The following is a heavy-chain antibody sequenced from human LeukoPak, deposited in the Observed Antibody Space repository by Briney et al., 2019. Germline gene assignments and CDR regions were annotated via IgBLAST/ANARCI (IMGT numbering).Heavy chain of an antibody. V-gene: IGHV3-7*01. CDR2: IKKDGSEK. D-gene: IGHD5-18*01. CDR3: ARDLSGIAGYTYGRGIDY. Sequence: LGGSLRLSCAASGFTFSSHWMSWVRQAPGKGLEWVANIKKDGSEKYYVDAVKGRFTISRDNAKTSLYLQMNSLRAEDTAVYYCARDLSGIAGYTYGRGIDYWGQGTLVTVSS. J-gene: IGHJ4*02. CDR1: GFTFSSHW.